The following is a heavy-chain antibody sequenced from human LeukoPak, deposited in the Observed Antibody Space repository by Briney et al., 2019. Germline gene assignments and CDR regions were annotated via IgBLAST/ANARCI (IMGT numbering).Heavy chain of an antibody. CDR2: ISWNSGSI. D-gene: IGHD6-6*01. V-gene: IGHV3-9*01. Sequence: ISWNSGSIGYADSVKGRFTISRDNAKNSLYLQMNSLRAEDTALYYCAKDIAGIAANLFDYWGQGTLVIVSS. J-gene: IGHJ4*02. CDR3: AKDIAGIAANLFDY.